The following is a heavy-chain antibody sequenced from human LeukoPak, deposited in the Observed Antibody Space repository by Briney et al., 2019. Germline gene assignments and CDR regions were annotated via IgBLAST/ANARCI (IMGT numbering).Heavy chain of an antibody. D-gene: IGHD3-10*01. V-gene: IGHV3-30*01. CDR3: ARDSTYWYDSGSSGPHYFDY. CDR1: GFIFSNYA. CDR2: ISSDGSKT. J-gene: IGHJ4*02. Sequence: GGSPRLSCAASGFIFSNYAMHWVRQAPGKGLEWVALISSDGSKTYHADSVKGRFSISRDNSKNTLYLQLNSPRAEDTSVYYCARDSTYWYDSGSSGPHYFDYWGQGTLVTVSS.